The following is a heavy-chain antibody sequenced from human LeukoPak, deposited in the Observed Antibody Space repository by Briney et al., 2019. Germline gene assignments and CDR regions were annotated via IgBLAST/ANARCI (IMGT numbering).Heavy chain of an antibody. Sequence: SETLSLTCTVSGGSVSSGSYYWSWIRQPPGKGLEWIGYIYYSGSTNYNPSLKSRVTISVDTSKNQFSLKLSSVTAADTAVYYCARGITMVRGVNHFDYWGQGTLVTVSS. V-gene: IGHV4-61*01. CDR3: ARGITMVRGVNHFDY. D-gene: IGHD3-10*01. J-gene: IGHJ4*02. CDR1: GGSVSSGSYY. CDR2: IYYSGST.